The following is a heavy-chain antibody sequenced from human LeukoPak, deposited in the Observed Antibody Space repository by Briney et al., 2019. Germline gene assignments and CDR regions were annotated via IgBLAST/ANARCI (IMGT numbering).Heavy chain of an antibody. CDR2: ISSSSSYI. CDR1: GCTFSSYS. V-gene: IGHV3-21*01. J-gene: IGHJ4*02. Sequence: GGSLRLSCAASGCTFSSYSMNWVRQAPGKGLEWVSSISSSSSYIYYADSVRGRFTISRDNDKNSLYLQMNSLRAEDTAGYYCARTTGGSGSYFFDYWGQGTLVTVFS. CDR3: ARTTGGSGSYFFDY. D-gene: IGHD3-10*01.